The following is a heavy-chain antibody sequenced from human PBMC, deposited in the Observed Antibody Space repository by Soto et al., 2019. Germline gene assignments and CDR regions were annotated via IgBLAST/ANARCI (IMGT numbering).Heavy chain of an antibody. V-gene: IGHV1-58*01. D-gene: IGHD3-16*02. CDR1: GFTFTSSA. CDR3: AAVGGTYYDYVWGSYRPSAFDI. J-gene: IGHJ3*02. CDR2: IVVGSGNT. Sequence: SVKVSCKASGFTFTSSAVQWVRQARGQRLEWIGWIVVGSGNTNYAQKFQERVTITRDMSTSTAYMELSSLRSEDTAVYYCAAVGGTYYDYVWGSYRPSAFDIWGQGTMVTVSS.